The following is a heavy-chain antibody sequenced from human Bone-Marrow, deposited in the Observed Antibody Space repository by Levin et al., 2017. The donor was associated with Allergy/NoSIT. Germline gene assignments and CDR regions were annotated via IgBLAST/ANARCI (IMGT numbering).Heavy chain of an antibody. CDR3: SAPPVCVPWFSSVI. D-gene: IGHD3-10*01. J-gene: IGHJ3*02. Sequence: ASVKVSCKVSGYSLIELSMHWVRQAPGKGLEWMGGFDPEDGETIFAQKFEGRVTMTEDTSTDTSYMEMSSLTSDDTAVYYCSAPPVCVPWFSSVISCHRTMVTVSS. V-gene: IGHV1-24*01. CDR1: GYSLIELS. CDR2: FDPEDGET.